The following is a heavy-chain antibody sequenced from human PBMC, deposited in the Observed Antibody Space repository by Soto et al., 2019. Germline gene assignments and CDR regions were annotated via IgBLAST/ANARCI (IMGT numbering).Heavy chain of an antibody. CDR1: GLNFSSYA. CDR3: ATAAYYYDTDYFDY. D-gene: IGHD3-22*01. J-gene: IGHJ4*02. V-gene: IGHV3-23*01. CDR2: ISGSDDST. Sequence: EVQLLESGGGLVQPGGYLRLSCAASGLNFSSYAMSWVRQAQGKGLEWVSGISGSDDSTYYADSAKGRFTISRDNFKDTLYLQMNSLRADDTAVYYCATAAYYYDTDYFDYLGQGTLVTVSS.